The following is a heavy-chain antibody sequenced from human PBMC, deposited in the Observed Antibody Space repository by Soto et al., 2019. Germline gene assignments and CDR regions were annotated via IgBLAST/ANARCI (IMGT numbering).Heavy chain of an antibody. V-gene: IGHV1-69*12. CDR2: IIPIFGTA. J-gene: IGHJ6*02. Sequence: QVQLVQSGAEVKKPGSSVKVSCKASGGTFSSYAISWVRQAPGQGLEWMGGIIPIFGTANHAQKFQGRVTIXXAXSXXTAYRELSSLSSEDTAVYYCARVTMGVTTYYGMDVWGQGTTVTVSS. CDR3: ARVTMGVTTYYGMDV. CDR1: GGTFSSYA. D-gene: IGHD4-17*01.